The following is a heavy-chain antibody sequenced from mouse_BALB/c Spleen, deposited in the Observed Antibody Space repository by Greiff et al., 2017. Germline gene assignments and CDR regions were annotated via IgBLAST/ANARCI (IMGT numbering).Heavy chain of an antibody. CDR1: GYTFTDYN. V-gene: IGHV1S29*02. J-gene: IGHJ4*01. Sequence: EVKLQQSGPELVKPGASVKISCKASGYTFTDYNMHWVKQSHGKSLEWIGYIYPYNGGTGYNQKFKSKATLTVDNSSSTAYMELRSLTSEDSAVYYCARWVVYYAMDYWGQGTSVTVSS. CDR2: IYPYNGGT. CDR3: ARWVVYYAMDY. D-gene: IGHD1-1*01.